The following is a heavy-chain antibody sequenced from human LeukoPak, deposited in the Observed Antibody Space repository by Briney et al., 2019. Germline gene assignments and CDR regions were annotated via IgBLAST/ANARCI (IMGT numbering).Heavy chain of an antibody. CDR1: GYTFTSYY. CDR2: INPSGGST. V-gene: IGHV1-46*01. D-gene: IGHD3-16*01. Sequence: ASVKVSCKASGYTFTSYYMHWVRQAPGQGLEWMGIINPSGGSTSYAQKFQGRVTMTRDMSTSTVYMELSSLRSEDTAVYYCARAGIRLAYDYWGQGTLVTVSS. J-gene: IGHJ4*02. CDR3: ARAGIRLAYDY.